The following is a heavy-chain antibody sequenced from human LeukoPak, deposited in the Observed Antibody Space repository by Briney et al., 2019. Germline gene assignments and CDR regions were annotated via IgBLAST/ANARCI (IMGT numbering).Heavy chain of an antibody. CDR3: ARVGYSSSSRSNWFDP. D-gene: IGHD6-6*01. Sequence: GASVKVSCKASGGTFSSYAISWVRQAPGQGLEWMGGIIPIFGTANYAQKFQGRVTITADKSTSTAYMELSSLRSEDTAVYYCARVGYSSSSRSNWFDPWGQGTLVTVSS. CDR1: GGTFSSYA. CDR2: IIPIFGTA. J-gene: IGHJ5*02. V-gene: IGHV1-69*06.